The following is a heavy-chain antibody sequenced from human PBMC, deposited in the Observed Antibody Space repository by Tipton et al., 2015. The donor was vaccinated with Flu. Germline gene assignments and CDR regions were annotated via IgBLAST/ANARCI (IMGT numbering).Heavy chain of an antibody. Sequence: TLSLTCTASGGSISSGSYYWSWIRQPAGKGLEWIGRIYTSGSTNYNPSLKSRVTISVDTSKNQFSLKLSSVTAADTAVYYCARELGSPGNWYFDLWGRGTLVTVSS. J-gene: IGHJ2*01. CDR3: ARELGSPGNWYFDL. CDR1: GGSISSGSYY. V-gene: IGHV4-61*02. D-gene: IGHD3-3*02. CDR2: IYTSGST.